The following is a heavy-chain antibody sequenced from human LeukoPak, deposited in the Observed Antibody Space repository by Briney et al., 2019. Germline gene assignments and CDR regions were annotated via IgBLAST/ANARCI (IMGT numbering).Heavy chain of an antibody. Sequence: ASVKVSCKASGYTFTSYDINWVRQATGQGLEWMGWMNPNSGNTGYAQKFQGRVTMTRNTSISTAYMELSSLRSEDTAVYYCATSEGDGYNSYYYYMDVWGKGTTVTVPS. CDR2: MNPNSGNT. V-gene: IGHV1-8*01. J-gene: IGHJ6*03. D-gene: IGHD5-24*01. CDR1: GYTFTSYD. CDR3: ATSEGDGYNSYYYYMDV.